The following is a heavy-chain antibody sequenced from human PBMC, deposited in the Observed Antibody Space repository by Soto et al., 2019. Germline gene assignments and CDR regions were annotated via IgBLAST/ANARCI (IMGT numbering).Heavy chain of an antibody. CDR1: GGTFSSYT. Sequence: QVQLVQSGAEVKKPGSSVKVSCKASGGTFSSYTISWVRQAPGQGLEWMGRIIPILGIANYAQKFQGRVTITADKSTSTAYMELSSLRSEDTAVYYCARDSFLWSQADYWGQGTLVTVSS. J-gene: IGHJ4*02. CDR2: IIPILGIA. D-gene: IGHD2-21*01. CDR3: ARDSFLWSQADY. V-gene: IGHV1-69*08.